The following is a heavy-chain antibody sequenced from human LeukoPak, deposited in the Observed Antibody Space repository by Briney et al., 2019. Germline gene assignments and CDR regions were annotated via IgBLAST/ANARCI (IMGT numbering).Heavy chain of an antibody. V-gene: IGHV3-21*01. J-gene: IGHJ4*02. Sequence: GGSLRLSCAASGFTVSSNYMSWVRQAPGKGLEWVSAISGSSSYIYYADSVKGRFTVSRDNAKNSLYLQMNSLRAEDTAVYYCARTIEEYCSGGSCYHYYFDYWGQGTLVTVSS. CDR2: ISGSSSYI. CDR3: ARTIEEYCSGGSCYHYYFDY. CDR1: GFTVSSNY. D-gene: IGHD2-15*01.